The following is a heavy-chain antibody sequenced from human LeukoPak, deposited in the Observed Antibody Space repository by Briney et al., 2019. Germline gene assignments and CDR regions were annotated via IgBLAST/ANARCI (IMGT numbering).Heavy chain of an antibody. CDR2: ISPDGSDT. CDR1: GYSFTNYW. V-gene: IGHV5-51*01. D-gene: IGHD1-26*01. CDR3: AIYSDTYYFDH. Sequence: GESLKISCKGSGYSFTNYWIGWVRQMPGKGLEWMGIISPDGSDTRYSPSFQGQVTISADKSITTAYLQWSSLKASDTAMYYCAIYSDTYYFDHWGQGTLVTVSS. J-gene: IGHJ4*02.